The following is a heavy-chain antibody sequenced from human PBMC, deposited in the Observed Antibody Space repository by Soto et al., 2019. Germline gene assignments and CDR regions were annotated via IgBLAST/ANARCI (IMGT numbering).Heavy chain of an antibody. D-gene: IGHD3-22*01. CDR3: AGLEKVPGGYYYDSSGYRY. V-gene: IGHV4-4*07. CDR1: GGSISSYY. Sequence: SETPSLTCTVPGGSISSYYRSWIRQPAGKGLEWIGRIYTSVSTNYNPSLKSRVTMSIYTSKNQFSLKLSSVTAADTAVYYCAGLEKVPGGYYYDSSGYRYWGKGTLVTVSS. CDR2: IYTSVST. J-gene: IGHJ4*02.